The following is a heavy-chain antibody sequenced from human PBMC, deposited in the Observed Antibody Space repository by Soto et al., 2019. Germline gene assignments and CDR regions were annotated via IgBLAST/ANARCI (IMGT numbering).Heavy chain of an antibody. V-gene: IGHV1-8*01. CDR3: ARVNIVVVPANRGFDP. CDR1: GYTFTSYD. Sequence: ASVKVSCKASGYTFTSYDINWVRQATGQGLEWMGWMNPNSGNTGYAQKFQGRVTMTRNTSISTAYMELSSLRSEDTAVYYCARVNIVVVPANRGFDPWGQGTPVTGSS. CDR2: MNPNSGNT. J-gene: IGHJ5*02. D-gene: IGHD2-2*01.